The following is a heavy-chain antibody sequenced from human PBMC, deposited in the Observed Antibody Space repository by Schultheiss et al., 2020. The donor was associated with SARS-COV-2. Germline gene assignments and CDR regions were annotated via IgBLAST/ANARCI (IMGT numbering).Heavy chain of an antibody. CDR2: INPNSGGT. CDR1: GYTFTGYY. V-gene: IGHV1-2*02. D-gene: IGHD1-20*01. J-gene: IGHJ4*02. Sequence: ASVKVSCKASGYTFTGYYMHWVRQAPGQGLEWMGWINPNSGGTNYAQKFQGRVTMTRDTSISTAYMELSRLRSDDTAVYYCARFPRYNWNYSDYWGQGTLVTVSS. CDR3: ARFPRYNWNYSDY.